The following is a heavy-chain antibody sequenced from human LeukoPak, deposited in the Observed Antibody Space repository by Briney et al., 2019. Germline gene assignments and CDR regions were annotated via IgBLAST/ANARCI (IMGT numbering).Heavy chain of an antibody. D-gene: IGHD5-18*01. CDR1: GGSISSGGYS. CDR2: IYYSGST. J-gene: IGHJ6*03. CDR3: ARSTPSATYSYGYWYYYYYYMDV. Sequence: SETLSLTCAVSGGSISSGGYSWSWIRQPPGKGLEWIGYIYYSGSTYYNPSLKSRVTISVDTSKNRFSLKLSSVTAADTAVYYCARSTPSATYSYGYWYYYYYYMDVWGKGTTVTVSS. V-gene: IGHV4-30-4*07.